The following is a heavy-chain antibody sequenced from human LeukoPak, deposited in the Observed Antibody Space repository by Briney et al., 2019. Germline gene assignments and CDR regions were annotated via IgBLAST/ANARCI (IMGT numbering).Heavy chain of an antibody. CDR1: GFTFSSYA. V-gene: IGHV3-23*01. CDR2: ISGSGGST. J-gene: IGHJ4*02. Sequence: GGSLRLSCAASGFTFSSYAMTWVRQAPGKGLEWVSAISGSGGSTYYADSVKGRFTISRDNSKNTLYLQMNSLRAEDTAVYYCAKDRLYGSGSYDYWGQGTLVTVSS. CDR3: AKDRLYGSGSYDY. D-gene: IGHD3-10*01.